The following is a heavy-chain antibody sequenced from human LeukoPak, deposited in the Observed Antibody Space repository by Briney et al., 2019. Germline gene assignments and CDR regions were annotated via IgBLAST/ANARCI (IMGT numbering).Heavy chain of an antibody. V-gene: IGHV3-21*01. Sequence: GGSLRLSCAASGFTFSSYAMHWVRQAPGKGLEWVSSISSSSSYIYYADSVKGRFTISRDNAKNSLYLQMNSLRAEDTAVYYCARDPGYCSGGSCQYYYYYYMDVWGKGTTVTVSS. CDR2: ISSSSSYI. CDR1: GFTFSSYA. J-gene: IGHJ6*03. D-gene: IGHD2-15*01. CDR3: ARDPGYCSGGSCQYYYYYYMDV.